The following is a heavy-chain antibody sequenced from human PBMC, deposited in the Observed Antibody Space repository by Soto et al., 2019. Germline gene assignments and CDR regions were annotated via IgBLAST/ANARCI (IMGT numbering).Heavy chain of an antibody. D-gene: IGHD1-7*01. CDR1: GGIFSNDP. Sequence: QVQLVQSGAEMKKPGSSVKVSCKASGGIFSNDPISWVRQAPGQGLEWMGGIIPAIGKPDYAQKYQDRVTMAADESTGTAYMELTSLVSHDTAVYYCAKGEWELPTFWSHGTPVTVSS. CDR2: IIPAIGKP. CDR3: AKGEWELPTF. V-gene: IGHV1-69*01. J-gene: IGHJ4*01.